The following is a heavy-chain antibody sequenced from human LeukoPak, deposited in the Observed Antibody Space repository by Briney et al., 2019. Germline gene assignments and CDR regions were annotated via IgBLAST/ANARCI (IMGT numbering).Heavy chain of an antibody. CDR2: MNPDSGNT. Sequence: VASVKVSCKASGYTFTGYDINWVRQATGQGLEWMGWMNPDSGNTGYAQKLQGRVTMTRDTSISTAYMELSGLSSEDTAVYYCLRDYYGSGSNSNWGQGTLVTVSS. D-gene: IGHD3-10*01. V-gene: IGHV1-8*01. J-gene: IGHJ4*02. CDR1: GYTFTGYD. CDR3: LRDYYGSGSNSN.